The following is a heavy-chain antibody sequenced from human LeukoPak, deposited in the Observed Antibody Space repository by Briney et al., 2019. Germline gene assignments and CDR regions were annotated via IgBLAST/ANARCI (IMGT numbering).Heavy chain of an antibody. CDR2: TYYRSKWYN. V-gene: IGHV6-1*01. Sequence: SQTLSLTCAISGDSVSSNSAAWNWIRQSPSRGLEWLGRTYYRSKWYNDYAVSVKSRMTINPDTSKNQSSLQLNSVTPEDTAVYYCARAYCSGGSCYWYFDLWGRGTLVTVSS. D-gene: IGHD2-15*01. CDR1: GDSVSSNSAA. J-gene: IGHJ2*01. CDR3: ARAYCSGGSCYWYFDL.